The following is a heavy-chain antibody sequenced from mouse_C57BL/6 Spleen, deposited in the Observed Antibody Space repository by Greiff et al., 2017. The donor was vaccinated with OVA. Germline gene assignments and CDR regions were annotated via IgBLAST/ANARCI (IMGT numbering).Heavy chain of an antibody. CDR2: ISYSGST. Sequence: EVMLVESGPGMVKPSQSLSLTCTVTGYSITSGYDWHWIRHFPGNKLEWMGYISYSGSTNYNPSLKSRISITHDTSKNHFFLKLNSVTTEDTATYYCARGGYGSPAWFAYWGQGTLVTVSA. V-gene: IGHV3-1*01. J-gene: IGHJ3*01. CDR1: GYSITSGYD. CDR3: ARGGYGSPAWFAY. D-gene: IGHD1-1*01.